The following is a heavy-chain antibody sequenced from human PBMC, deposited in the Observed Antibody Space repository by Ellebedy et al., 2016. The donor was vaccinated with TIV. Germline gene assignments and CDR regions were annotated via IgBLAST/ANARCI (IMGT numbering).Heavy chain of an antibody. J-gene: IGHJ6*02. Sequence: AASVKVSCKASGYTFTSYGISWVRQAPGQGLEWMGWISAYNGNTNYAQKLQGRVTMTTDTSTSTAYMELRSLRSDDTAVYYCARDLWIQLWGIYYYYGMDVWGQGTTVTVSS. CDR2: ISAYNGNT. D-gene: IGHD5-18*01. CDR3: ARDLWIQLWGIYYYYGMDV. CDR1: GYTFTSYG. V-gene: IGHV1-18*01.